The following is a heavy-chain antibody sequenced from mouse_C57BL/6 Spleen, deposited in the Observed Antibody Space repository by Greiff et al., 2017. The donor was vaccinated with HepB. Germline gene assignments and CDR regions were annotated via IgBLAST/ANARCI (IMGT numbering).Heavy chain of an antibody. CDR1: GFTFSSYA. CDR2: ISSGGDYI. V-gene: IGHV5-9-1*02. J-gene: IGHJ4*01. D-gene: IGHD3-2*02. CDR3: TTQGRLRAVDY. Sequence: DVHLVESGEGLVKPGGSLKLSCAASGFTFSSYAMSWVRQTPEKRLEWVAYISSGGDYIYYADTVKGRFTISRYNARNTQYLQMSSLKSEDTAMYYCTTQGRLRAVDYWGQGTSVTVSS.